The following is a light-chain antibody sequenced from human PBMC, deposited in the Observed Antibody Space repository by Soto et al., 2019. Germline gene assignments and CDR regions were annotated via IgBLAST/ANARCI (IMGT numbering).Light chain of an antibody. CDR3: LQDINYPWT. CDR2: GAS. CDR1: QGIGNA. V-gene: IGKV1-6*01. Sequence: IQMSPTPSGLLRSXGNRVTIAGXASQGIGNALGWYQQKPGKPPKVLIYGASNLQSGVPPRFSGSGSGTDFTLAISSLQPEDSATYYCLQDINYPWTFGQGTKVDIK. J-gene: IGKJ1*01.